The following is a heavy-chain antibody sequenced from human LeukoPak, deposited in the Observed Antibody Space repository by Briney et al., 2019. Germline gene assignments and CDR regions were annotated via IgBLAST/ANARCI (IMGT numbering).Heavy chain of an antibody. D-gene: IGHD3-10*01. CDR1: GFTFSSYS. Sequence: GGSLRLSCAASGFTFSSYSMNWVRQAPGKVLEWVSYISSSSSTIYYADSVKGRFTISRENAKNSLYLQMNSLRAEDTAVYYCARDLRWFGELLSVSYYYGMDVWGQGTTVTVSS. CDR3: ARDLRWFGELLSVSYYYGMDV. V-gene: IGHV3-48*01. J-gene: IGHJ6*02. CDR2: ISSSSSTI.